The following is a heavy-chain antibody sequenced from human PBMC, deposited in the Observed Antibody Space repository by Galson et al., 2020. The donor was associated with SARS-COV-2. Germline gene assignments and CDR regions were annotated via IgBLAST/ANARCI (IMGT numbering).Heavy chain of an antibody. D-gene: IGHD7-27*01. CDR1: GFTFANAW. CDR3: ATSSATPGAFDI. V-gene: IGHV3-15*01. CDR2: IKSKVRGGAA. J-gene: IGHJ3*02. Sequence: GGSLRLSCAASGFTFANAWMNWVRQAPGKGLECVARIKSKVRGGAADYAAPAQGRFTISRDDSKHALYLQMDSLKIEDTAVYYCATSSATPGAFDIWGRGTMVTVSS.